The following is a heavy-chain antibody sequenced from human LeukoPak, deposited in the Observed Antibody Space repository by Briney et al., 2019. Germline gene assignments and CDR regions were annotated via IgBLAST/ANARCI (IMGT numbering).Heavy chain of an antibody. Sequence: TETLSLTCTVSGGSISSSSYYWGWIRQPPGKGLEWIGSIYYSGSTYYNPSLKSRVTISVDTSKNQFSLKLSSVTAADTAVYYCASLRNSVAGTGFDYWGQGTLVTVSS. CDR3: ASLRNSVAGTGFDY. D-gene: IGHD6-19*01. CDR2: IYYSGST. CDR1: GGSISSSSYY. V-gene: IGHV4-39*07. J-gene: IGHJ4*02.